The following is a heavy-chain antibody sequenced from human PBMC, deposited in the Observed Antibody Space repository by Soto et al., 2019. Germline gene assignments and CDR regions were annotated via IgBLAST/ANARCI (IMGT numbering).Heavy chain of an antibody. CDR1: GFTFSSYS. D-gene: IGHD5-18*01. V-gene: IGHV3-21*01. CDR2: ISSSSSYI. Sequence: PVGSLRLSGAASGFTFSSYSMNWVRQARGKGLEWVSSISSSSSYIYYADSVKGRFTISRDNAKNSLYLQMNSLRAEDTAVYYCARALVDTAMGSGSLFDYWGQGTLVTVSS. J-gene: IGHJ4*02. CDR3: ARALVDTAMGSGSLFDY.